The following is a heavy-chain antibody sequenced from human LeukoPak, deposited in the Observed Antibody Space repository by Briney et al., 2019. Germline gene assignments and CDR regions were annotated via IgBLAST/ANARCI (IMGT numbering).Heavy chain of an antibody. Sequence: GGSLRLSCAASGFTFSSYWMHWVRQAPGKGLVWVAYVSGSGSTVYYADSVKGRFTVSRDNGKSSLYLQMNSLRVEDTALYYCVRQFASWGQGTLVTVSS. J-gene: IGHJ4*02. CDR1: GFTFSSYW. CDR2: VSGSGSTV. CDR3: VRQFAS. V-gene: IGHV3-48*01.